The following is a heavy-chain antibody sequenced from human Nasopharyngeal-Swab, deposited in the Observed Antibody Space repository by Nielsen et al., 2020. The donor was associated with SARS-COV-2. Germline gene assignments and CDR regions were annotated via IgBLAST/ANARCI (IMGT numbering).Heavy chain of an antibody. D-gene: IGHD6-19*01. V-gene: IGHV5-51*01. J-gene: IGHJ4*02. CDR1: GYSFTSYW. Sequence: GGSLRLSCKGSGYSFTSYWIAWGRQMPGKGLEWMGLIYPSDSETRYSPSFEGQVTISADKSISTAYLQWSSLKASDTAMYYCARGWYSGPDYWGQGTLVTVSS. CDR3: ARGWYSGPDY. CDR2: IYPSDSET.